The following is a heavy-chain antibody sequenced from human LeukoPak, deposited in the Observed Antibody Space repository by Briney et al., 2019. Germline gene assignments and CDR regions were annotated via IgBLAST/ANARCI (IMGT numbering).Heavy chain of an antibody. D-gene: IGHD3-22*01. Sequence: SETLSLTCTVSGGSISSYYWSWIRQPPGKGLEWIGYIYYSGSTNYNPSLKSRVTISVDTSKNQFSLKLSSVTATDTAVYYCARETYYYDSSGIYYYYYYMDVWGKGTTVTVSS. CDR3: ARETYYYDSSGIYYYYYYMDV. CDR2: IYYSGST. J-gene: IGHJ6*03. V-gene: IGHV4-59*01. CDR1: GGSISSYY.